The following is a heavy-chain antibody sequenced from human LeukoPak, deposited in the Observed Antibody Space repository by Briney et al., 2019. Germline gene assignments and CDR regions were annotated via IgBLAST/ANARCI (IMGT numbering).Heavy chain of an antibody. CDR3: ARDYKYSYDYPGYYYYMDV. Sequence: PGESLRLSCAASGFTFSDYYMSWIRQAPGKGLELVSYISSSGSTIYYADSVKGRFTISRDNAKNSLYLQMNSLRAEDTAVYYCARDYKYSYDYPGYYYYMDVWGKGTTVTVSS. CDR2: ISSSGSTI. D-gene: IGHD5-18*01. J-gene: IGHJ6*03. CDR1: GFTFSDYY. V-gene: IGHV3-11*04.